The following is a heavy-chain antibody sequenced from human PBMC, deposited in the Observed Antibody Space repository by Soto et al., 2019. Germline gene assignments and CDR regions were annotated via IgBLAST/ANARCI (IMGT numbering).Heavy chain of an antibody. CDR2: ISNDGSKK. CDR3: ARDDGSYYGPCDY. D-gene: IGHD1-26*01. J-gene: IGHJ4*02. V-gene: IGHV3-30-3*01. Sequence: QVQLVESGGGVVQPGRSLRLSYAASGFTFSFYDMHWVRQAPGKGLEWVAVISNDGSKKYYADSVKGRFTISRDNSKNTLYLQMNSLRPEDTAVYYCARDDGSYYGPCDYWGQGNLVTVSS. CDR1: GFTFSFYD.